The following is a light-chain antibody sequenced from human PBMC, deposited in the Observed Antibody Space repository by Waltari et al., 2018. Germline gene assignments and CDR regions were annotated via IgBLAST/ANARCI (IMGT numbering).Light chain of an antibody. V-gene: IGLV2-8*01. J-gene: IGLJ2*01. CDR2: EVS. CDR3: SSYADSTNLV. Sequence: HSALTQPPSASGSPGQSVTISCTGTSSDIGGYTYVSWYQQHTGKAPKLMIYEVSKRPSGVPDRFSGSKSGNTASLTVSGLQAEDETDDYCSSYADSTNLVFGGGPKLTV. CDR1: SSDIGGYTY.